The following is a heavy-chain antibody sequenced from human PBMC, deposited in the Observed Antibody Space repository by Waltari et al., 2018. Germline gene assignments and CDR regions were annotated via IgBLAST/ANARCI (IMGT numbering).Heavy chain of an antibody. CDR1: GGSFSGYY. D-gene: IGHD3-16*01. CDR2: INHSGST. Sequence: QAQLQQWGAGLLKPSAILSLPYAVHGGSFSGYYWSWNPQPPGKGLEWIGEINHSGSTNYNPSLKSRVTISVDTSKNQFSLKLSSVTAADTAVYYCARSLRLDAFDIWGQGTMVTVSS. CDR3: ARSLRLDAFDI. J-gene: IGHJ3*02. V-gene: IGHV4-34*01.